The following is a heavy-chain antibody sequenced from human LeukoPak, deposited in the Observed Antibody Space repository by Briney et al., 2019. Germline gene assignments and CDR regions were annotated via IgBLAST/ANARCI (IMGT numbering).Heavy chain of an antibody. CDR3: AAMGLGYCSSTSCPGAFDI. J-gene: IGHJ3*02. Sequence: SETLSLTCTVSGGSISSSSYYWGWIRQPPGKGLEWIGSIYYSGSTYYNPSLKSRVTIFVDTSKNQFSLKLNSVTAADTAVYYCAAMGLGYCSSTSCPGAFDIWGQGTMVTVSS. D-gene: IGHD2-2*01. CDR2: IYYSGST. V-gene: IGHV4-39*01. CDR1: GGSISSSSYY.